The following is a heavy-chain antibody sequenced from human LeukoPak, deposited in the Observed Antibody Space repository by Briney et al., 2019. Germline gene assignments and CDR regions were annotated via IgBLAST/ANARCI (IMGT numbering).Heavy chain of an antibody. CDR2: INPNSGGT. Sequence: EASVKVSCKASGYTFTGYYMHWVRQAPGKGLEWMGWINPNSGGTNYAQKFQGRVTMTRDTSISTAYMELSRLRSDDTAVYYCARDQHSSGWYGDYYYYMDVWGKGTTVTVSS. CDR3: ARDQHSSGWYGDYYYYMDV. V-gene: IGHV1-2*02. D-gene: IGHD6-19*01. J-gene: IGHJ6*03. CDR1: GYTFTGYY.